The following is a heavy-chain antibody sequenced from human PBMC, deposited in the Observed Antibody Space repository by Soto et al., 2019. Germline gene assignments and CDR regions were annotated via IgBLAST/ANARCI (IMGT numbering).Heavy chain of an antibody. V-gene: IGHV3-33*01. D-gene: IGHD3-9*01. CDR1: GFTFSSYG. J-gene: IGHJ3*02. CDR3: ARDPYYDILTGDDDAFDI. CDR2: IWYDGSNK. Sequence: GGSLRLSCAASGFTFSSYGMHWARQAPGKGLEWVAVIWYDGSNKYYADSVKGRFTISRDNSKNTLYLQMNSLRAEDTAVYYCARDPYYDILTGDDDAFDIWGQGTMVTVS.